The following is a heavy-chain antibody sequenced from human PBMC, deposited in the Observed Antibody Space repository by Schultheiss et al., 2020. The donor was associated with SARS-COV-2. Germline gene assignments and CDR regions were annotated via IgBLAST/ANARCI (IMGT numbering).Heavy chain of an antibody. V-gene: IGHV1-18*01. Sequence: GGSLRLSCKASGYTFTSYGISWVRQAPGQGLEWMGWISAYNGNTNYAQKLQGRVTMTTDTSTSTAYMELRSLRSEDTAVYYCARSYILLDAFDIWGQGTMVTVSS. CDR1: GYTFTSYG. J-gene: IGHJ3*02. CDR3: ARSYILLDAFDI. D-gene: IGHD3-10*01. CDR2: ISAYNGNT.